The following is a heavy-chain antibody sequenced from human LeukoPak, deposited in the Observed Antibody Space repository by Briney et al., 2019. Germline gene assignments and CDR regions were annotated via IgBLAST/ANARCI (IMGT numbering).Heavy chain of an antibody. Sequence: PSETLSLTCSVSGGSISGYYWTWIRQPAGKGLEWIGRIYTSGSTNYSPSLKSRVTMSVDTSKNQFSLKLSSVTAADTAVYYCARYGDYGDYGGWFDPWGQGTLVTVSS. V-gene: IGHV4-4*07. CDR3: ARYGDYGDYGGWFDP. CDR2: IYTSGST. J-gene: IGHJ5*02. D-gene: IGHD4-17*01. CDR1: GGSISGYY.